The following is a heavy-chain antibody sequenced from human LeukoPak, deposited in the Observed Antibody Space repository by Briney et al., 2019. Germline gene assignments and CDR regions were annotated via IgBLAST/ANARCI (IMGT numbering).Heavy chain of an antibody. CDR2: ISSSGRTI. CDR1: GFTFSNYE. V-gene: IGHV3-48*03. D-gene: IGHD3-22*01. J-gene: IGHJ4*02. CDR3: ARQPDYYESSAYYLMQFDY. Sequence: GGSLRPSCVASGFTFSNYEMNWVRQAPGKGLEWISYISSSGRTIYYADSVKGRFTISRDNAKNSLYLQMNSLRAEDTAIYYCARQPDYYESSAYYLMQFDYWGQGTLVTVSS.